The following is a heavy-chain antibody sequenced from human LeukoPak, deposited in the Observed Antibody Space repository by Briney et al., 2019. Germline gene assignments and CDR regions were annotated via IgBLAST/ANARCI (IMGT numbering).Heavy chain of an antibody. D-gene: IGHD5-12*01. V-gene: IGHV3-48*02. Sequence: GGSLRLSCAASGFTVSSSYMNWVRQAPGKGPEWLSYISSSSDAIYYADSVRGRFTISRDNAKNSLYLQMNSLRDEDTAVYYCARAMRSGYDYWGQGTLVTVSS. CDR1: GFTVSSSY. J-gene: IGHJ4*02. CDR2: ISSSSDAI. CDR3: ARAMRSGYDY.